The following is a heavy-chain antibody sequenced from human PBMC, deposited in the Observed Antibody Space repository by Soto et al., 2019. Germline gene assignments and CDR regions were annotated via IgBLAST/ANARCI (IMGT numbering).Heavy chain of an antibody. V-gene: IGHV3-74*01. CDR3: ARGAFHNYYVDY. CDR1: GFTFSTYW. D-gene: IGHD3-3*02. Sequence: EVQLVESGGDSVQPGGSLRLSCAASGFTFSTYWMHWVRQAPGEGLVWVSRIKGDESSTSSADSVKGRFTISGDNARNTLYLHMNSLRADDTAVYYCARGAFHNYYVDYWGQGTLVTVSS. J-gene: IGHJ4*02. CDR2: IKGDESST.